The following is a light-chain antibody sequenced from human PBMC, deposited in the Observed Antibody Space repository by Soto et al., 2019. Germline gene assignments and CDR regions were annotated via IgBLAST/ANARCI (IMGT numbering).Light chain of an antibody. Sequence: EIVLTQSPGTLSLSPWERATLYCRASQSVSSSYLAWYQQKPGQAPRLLIYGASSRATGIPDRFSGSGSGTDFTLTISRLEPEDFAVYYCQQYGSSQWTFGQGTKVDIK. J-gene: IGKJ1*01. V-gene: IGKV3-20*01. CDR2: GAS. CDR3: QQYGSSQWT. CDR1: QSVSSSY.